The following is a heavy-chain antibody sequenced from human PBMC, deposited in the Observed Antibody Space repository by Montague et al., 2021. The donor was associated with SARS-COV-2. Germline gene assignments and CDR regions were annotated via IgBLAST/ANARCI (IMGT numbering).Heavy chain of an antibody. V-gene: IGHV4-59*01. Sequence: SETLSLTCTVSGGSISSYYWSWIRQPPGKGLEWIGYIYYSGSTNYNPSLKSRVTISVDTSKNQFSLKLSSVTAADTAVYYCARDKPDYDFWPGYGMDVWGQGAPVTVSS. CDR2: IYYSGST. CDR1: GGSISSYY. D-gene: IGHD3-3*01. J-gene: IGHJ6*02. CDR3: ARDKPDYDFWPGYGMDV.